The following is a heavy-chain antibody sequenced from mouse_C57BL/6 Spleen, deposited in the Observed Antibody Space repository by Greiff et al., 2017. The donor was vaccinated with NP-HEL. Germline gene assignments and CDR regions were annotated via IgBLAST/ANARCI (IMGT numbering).Heavy chain of an antibody. D-gene: IGHD2-1*01. J-gene: IGHJ3*01. V-gene: IGHV1-15*01. CDR2: IDPETGGT. CDR1: GYTFTDYE. CDR3: TRPHGNYVPFAY. Sequence: QVQLQQSGAELVRPGASVTLSCKASGYTFTDYEMHWVKQTPVHGLEWIGAIDPETGGTAYNQKFKGKAILTADKSSSTAYMELRSLTSEDSAVYYCTRPHGNYVPFAYWGKGTLVTVSA.